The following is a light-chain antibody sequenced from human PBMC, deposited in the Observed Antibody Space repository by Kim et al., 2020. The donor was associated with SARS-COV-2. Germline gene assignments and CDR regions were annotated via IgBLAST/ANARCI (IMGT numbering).Light chain of an antibody. CDR1: QSVSSSY. CDR3: QQYGSSPNT. CDR2: GAS. J-gene: IGKJ4*01. V-gene: IGKV3-20*01. Sequence: EIVLTQSPGTLSLSPGERATLSCRASQSVSSSYLAWYQHKPGQAPRLLIYGASSRATGIPDRFSGSGSGTDFTLTISRLEPEDFVDYYCQQYGSSPNTFGGGTKVDIK.